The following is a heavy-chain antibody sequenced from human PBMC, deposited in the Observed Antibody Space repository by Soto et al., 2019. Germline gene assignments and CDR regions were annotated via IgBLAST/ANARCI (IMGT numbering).Heavy chain of an antibody. CDR2: IKEDGSEK. D-gene: IGHD6-19*01. J-gene: IGHJ4*02. V-gene: IGHV3-7*01. CDR3: AREISVAGGHFDY. CDR1: GFTFSGFW. Sequence: PGGSLRLSCAASGFTFSGFWMSWVRQAPGKGLEWVANIKEDGSEKYYADSVKGRFTISRDNAKNSLYLQMNSLRDEDTAVYYCAREISVAGGHFDYWGQGTLVTVSS.